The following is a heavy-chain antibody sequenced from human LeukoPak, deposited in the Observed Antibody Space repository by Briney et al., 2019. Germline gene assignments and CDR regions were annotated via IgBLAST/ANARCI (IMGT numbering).Heavy chain of an antibody. J-gene: IGHJ6*03. Sequence: SETLSLTCTVSGGSISSSSYYWGWIRQPPGKGLEWIGSMYYSGSTYYNPSLKSRVTISVDTSKNQFSLKLSSVTAADTAVYYCARRRRITMVRGVIRGDYYMDVWGKGTTVTISS. D-gene: IGHD3-10*01. CDR3: ARRRRITMVRGVIRGDYYMDV. CDR1: GGSISSSSYY. V-gene: IGHV4-39*07. CDR2: MYYSGST.